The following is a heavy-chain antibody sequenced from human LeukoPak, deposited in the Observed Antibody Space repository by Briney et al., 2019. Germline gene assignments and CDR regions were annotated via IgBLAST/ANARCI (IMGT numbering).Heavy chain of an antibody. D-gene: IGHD3-22*01. CDR2: IYYSGST. V-gene: IGHV4-30-4*08. CDR3: ARGISMEVITPYYFDY. Sequence: SETLSLTCTVSGGSISSGDYNWSWIRQPPGKGLEWIGYIYYSGSTYYNPSLKSRVTISVDTSRNQFSLKLSSVTAADTAVYYCARGISMEVITPYYFDYWGQGTLVTVSS. J-gene: IGHJ4*02. CDR1: GGSISSGDYN.